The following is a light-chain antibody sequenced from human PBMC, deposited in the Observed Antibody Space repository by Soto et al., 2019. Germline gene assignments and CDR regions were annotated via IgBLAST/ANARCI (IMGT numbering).Light chain of an antibody. CDR2: GVS. J-gene: IGLJ1*01. V-gene: IGLV2-14*01. CDR1: SSDVGGYKY. CDR3: SSYTRSTTNYV. Sequence: QSVLTQPASVSGSPGQSITISCTGTSSDVGGYKYVSWYQQHPGKAPKLMIYGVSHRPSGVSNRFSGSKSGNTASLTISGLQAEDEADYYCSSYTRSTTNYVFGTGTKVTVL.